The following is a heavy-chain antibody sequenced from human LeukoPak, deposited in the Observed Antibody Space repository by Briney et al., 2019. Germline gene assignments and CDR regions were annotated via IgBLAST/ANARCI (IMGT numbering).Heavy chain of an antibody. D-gene: IGHD3-22*01. CDR1: GFIFSSYW. J-gene: IGHJ4*02. V-gene: IGHV3-7*01. CDR2: IKQDGSEK. CDR3: ARDGDTSGYSD. Sequence: PGGSLRLSCAASGFIFSSYWMSWLRQAPGKGLEWVANIKQDGSEKFYLDSVKGRFTISRDNAKNSLSLQMNSLRAEDTAIYYCARDGDTSGYSDWGQGTLVTVSS.